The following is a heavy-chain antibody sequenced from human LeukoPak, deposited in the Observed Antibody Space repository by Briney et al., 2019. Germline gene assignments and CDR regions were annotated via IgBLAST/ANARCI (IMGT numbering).Heavy chain of an antibody. CDR2: IYYSGST. D-gene: IGHD4-17*01. J-gene: IGHJ4*02. CDR3: ARGRALRVARRAGNFDY. CDR1: GGSISSSSYF. V-gene: IGHV4-39*07. Sequence: PSETLSLTCIVSGGSISSSSYFWGWIRQPPGKGLEWIGNIYYSGSTYYNPSLKSRVTISVDTSKNQFSLKLSSVTAADTAVYYCARGRALRVARRAGNFDYWGQGTLVTVSS.